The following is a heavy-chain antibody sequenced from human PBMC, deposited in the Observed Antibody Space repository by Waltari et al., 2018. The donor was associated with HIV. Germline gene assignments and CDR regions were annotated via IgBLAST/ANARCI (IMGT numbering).Heavy chain of an antibody. CDR3: TRAGAFYHFWTGHNRWFDP. CDR2: IRSKAYGETT. D-gene: IGHD3-3*01. J-gene: IGHJ5*02. CDR1: GFTFGDFA. Sequence: EVQLLESGGGLVQPVRPLSPSCTAPGFTFGDFALPWLRQAPGKGLEWVAFIRSKAYGETTEYAASVKGRFTISRDDSKSIAYLQMNSLKSEDTAVYFCTRAGAFYHFWTGHNRWFDPWGQGTLVTVSS. V-gene: IGHV3-49*03.